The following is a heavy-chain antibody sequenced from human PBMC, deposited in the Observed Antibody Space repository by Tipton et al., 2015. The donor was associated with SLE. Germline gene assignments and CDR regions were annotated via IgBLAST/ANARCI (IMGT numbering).Heavy chain of an antibody. Sequence: SLRLSCAASGFTFSSYWMHWVRQAPGKGLVWVSHINSDGSTTSYADSVKGRFTISRDNAKNTLYLQMNSLRAEDTAVYFCAREVVVPAAIRDCFIMVVWGQGATVTVSS. V-gene: IGHV3-74*01. CDR1: GFTFSSYW. J-gene: IGHJ6*02. CDR3: AREVVVPAAIRDCFIMVV. D-gene: IGHD2-2*01. CDR2: INSDGSTT.